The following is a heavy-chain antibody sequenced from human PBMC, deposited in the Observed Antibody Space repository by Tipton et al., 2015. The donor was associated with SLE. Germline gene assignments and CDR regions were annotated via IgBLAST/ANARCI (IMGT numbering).Heavy chain of an antibody. CDR1: GFTVSSYN. J-gene: IGHJ3*02. Sequence: SLRLSCAASGFTVSSYNMSWVRQASGKGLEWFSSISSSSSYIYYADSVKGRFTISRDNAKNSLYLQMNSLRAEDTAVYYCARGEGDYGGSDAFDIWGQGTMGSVS. V-gene: IGHV3-21*01. CDR3: ARGEGDYGGSDAFDI. D-gene: IGHD4-23*01. CDR2: ISSSSSYI.